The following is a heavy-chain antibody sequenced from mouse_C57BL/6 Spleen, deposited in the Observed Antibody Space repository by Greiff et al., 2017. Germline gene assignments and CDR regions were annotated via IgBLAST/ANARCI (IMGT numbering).Heavy chain of an antibody. CDR3: ARNYYGSSPCAY. J-gene: IGHJ3*01. V-gene: IGHV5-17*01. D-gene: IGHD1-1*01. CDR2: ISSGSSTI. Sequence: EVQLQQSGGGLVKPGGSLKLSCAASGFTFSDSGMHWVRQAPEKGLEWVAYISSGSSTIYYADTVKGRFTISRDNAKNTLFLQMTSLRSEDTAMYYCARNYYGSSPCAYGGQGTLGTVCA. CDR1: GFTFSDSG.